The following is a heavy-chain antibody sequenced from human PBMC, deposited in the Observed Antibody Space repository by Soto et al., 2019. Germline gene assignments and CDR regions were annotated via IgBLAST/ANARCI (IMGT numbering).Heavy chain of an antibody. J-gene: IGHJ5*02. D-gene: IGHD1-26*01. CDR3: AREKNRSGIDP. Sequence: ASVKVSCKTSGYPFTKYVISWVRQAPGQGLEWMGWISPYNGNTNYAQKFQGRVTMTTDTSTATAYMELRSLRSDDTAVYYCAREKNRSGIDPWGQGTLVTVSS. CDR1: GYPFTKYV. V-gene: IGHV1-18*04. CDR2: ISPYNGNT.